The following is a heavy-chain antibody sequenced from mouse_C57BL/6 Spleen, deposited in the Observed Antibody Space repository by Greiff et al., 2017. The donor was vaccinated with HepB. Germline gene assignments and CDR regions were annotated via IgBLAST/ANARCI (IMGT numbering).Heavy chain of an antibody. Sequence: EVQLQQSGPGMVKPSQSLSLTCTVTGYSITSGYDWHWIRHFPGNKLEWMGYISYSGSTNYNPSLKSRISITHDTSKNHFFLKLNSVTTEDTATYYCARESTNYAMDYWGQGTSVTVSS. CDR1: GYSITSGYD. CDR3: ARESTNYAMDY. CDR2: ISYSGST. V-gene: IGHV3-1*01. D-gene: IGHD1-1*01. J-gene: IGHJ4*01.